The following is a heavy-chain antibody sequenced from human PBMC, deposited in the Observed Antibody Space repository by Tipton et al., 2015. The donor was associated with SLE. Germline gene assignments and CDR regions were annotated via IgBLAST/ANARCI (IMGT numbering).Heavy chain of an antibody. J-gene: IGHJ4*02. D-gene: IGHD2-8*02. CDR2: IYYSVST. V-gene: IGHV4-59*12. Sequence: TLSLTCTVSGGSISSYYWSWIRQPPGKGLEWIGYIYYSVSTNYNPSLKSRVTISVDTSKNQFSLKLSSVTAADTAVYYCARDVGGYNTGWFPYYFDYWGQGTLVTVSS. CDR1: GGSISSYY. CDR3: ARDVGGYNTGWFPYYFDY.